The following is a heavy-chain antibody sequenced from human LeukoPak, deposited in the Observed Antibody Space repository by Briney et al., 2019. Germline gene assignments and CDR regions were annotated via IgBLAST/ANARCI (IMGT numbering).Heavy chain of an antibody. CDR1: GGSISSGGYY. D-gene: IGHD3-22*01. V-gene: IGHV4-30-2*01. CDR3: ARDRYYYDSSGYQAPN. CDR2: IYHSGST. J-gene: IGHJ4*02. Sequence: SQTLSLTCTVSGGSISSGGYYWSWIRQPPGKGLEWIGYIYHSGSTYYNPSLKSRVTISVGRSKNQFSLKLSSVTATDTAVYYCARDRYYYDSSGYQAPNWGQGTLVTVSS.